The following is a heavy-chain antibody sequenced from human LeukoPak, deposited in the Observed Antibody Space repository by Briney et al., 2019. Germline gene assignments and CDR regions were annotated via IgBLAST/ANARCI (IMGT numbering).Heavy chain of an antibody. CDR2: ISGSGGST. Sequence: PGGSLRLSCAASGFTFSSYAMSWVRQAPGKGLEWVSAISGSGGSTYYADSVKGRFTISRDNSKNTLYLQMNSLRAEDTAVYYCAKANIVVVPAAIRGAYYYYYYGMDVWGQGTTVTVSS. D-gene: IGHD2-2*02. V-gene: IGHV3-23*01. CDR3: AKANIVVVPAAIRGAYYYYYYGMDV. J-gene: IGHJ6*02. CDR1: GFTFSSYA.